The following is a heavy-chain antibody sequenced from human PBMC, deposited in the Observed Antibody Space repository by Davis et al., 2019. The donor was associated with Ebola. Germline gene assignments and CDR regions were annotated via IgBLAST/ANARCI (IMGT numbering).Heavy chain of an antibody. CDR2: IYSGGST. J-gene: IGHJ5*02. CDR1: GFTVSSNY. D-gene: IGHD4-23*01. CDR3: AKAKRWFHTAES. Sequence: PGGSLRLSCAASGFTVSSNYMSWVRQAPGKGLEWVSVIYSGGSTYYADSVKGRFTISRDNSKNTLYLQMNSLRAEDTAVYYCAKAKRWFHTAESWGQGTLVTVSS. V-gene: IGHV3-66*01.